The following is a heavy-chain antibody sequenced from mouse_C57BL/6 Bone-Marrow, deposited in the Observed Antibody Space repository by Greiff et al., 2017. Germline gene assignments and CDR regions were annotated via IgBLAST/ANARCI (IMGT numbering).Heavy chain of an antibody. CDR3: SRSDYDGYSVDY. Sequence: VQLQQSGAELVKPGASVKLSCKTSGYIFTSYWIHWVKQRSGQGLEWIARIYPGTGSTYYNEKFKGKATLTADKSSSTAYMQLSSLTSEDSAVYVGSRSDYDGYSVDYWGQGTTLTVTS. V-gene: IGHV1S132*01. D-gene: IGHD2-3*01. J-gene: IGHJ2*01. CDR1: GYIFTSYW. CDR2: IYPGTGST.